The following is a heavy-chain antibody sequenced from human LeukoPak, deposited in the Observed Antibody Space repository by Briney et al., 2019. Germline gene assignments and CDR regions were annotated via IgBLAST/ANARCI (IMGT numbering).Heavy chain of an antibody. Sequence: GGSLRLSCAASGFTFSSYGMHWVRQAPGKGLEWVAVIWYDGSNKYYADSVKGRFTISRDNSKNTLYLQMNSLRAEDTAVYYCANLPWGRTTVTKSMDVWGQGTTVTVSS. CDR1: GFTFSSYG. CDR2: IWYDGSNK. V-gene: IGHV3-30*02. J-gene: IGHJ6*02. D-gene: IGHD4-17*01. CDR3: ANLPWGRTTVTKSMDV.